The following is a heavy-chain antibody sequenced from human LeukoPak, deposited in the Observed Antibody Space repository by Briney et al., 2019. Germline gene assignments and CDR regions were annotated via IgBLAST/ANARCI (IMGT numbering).Heavy chain of an antibody. V-gene: IGHV4-39*07. Sequence: SETLSLTCTVSGGSISSSSYYWGWIRQPPGKGLEWIGSIYYSGSTNYNPSLKSRVTISVDTSKNQFSLKLSSVTAADTAVYYCARSGSSWTKDYFDYWGQGTLVTVSS. D-gene: IGHD6-13*01. CDR2: IYYSGST. J-gene: IGHJ4*02. CDR1: GGSISSSSYY. CDR3: ARSGSSWTKDYFDY.